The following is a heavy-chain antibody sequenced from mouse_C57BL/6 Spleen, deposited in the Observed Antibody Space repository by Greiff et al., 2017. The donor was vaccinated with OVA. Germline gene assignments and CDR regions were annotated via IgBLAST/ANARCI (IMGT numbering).Heavy chain of an antibody. CDR2: IYPGDGDT. D-gene: IGHD2-1*01. CDR3: AIYYGNFRYFDY. CDR1: GYAFSSYW. V-gene: IGHV1-80*01. J-gene: IGHJ2*01. Sequence: QVHVKQSGAELVKPGASVKISCKASGYAFSSYWMNWVKQRPGKGLEWIGQIYPGDGDTNYNGKFKGKATLTADKSSSTAYMQLSSLTSEDSAVYFCAIYYGNFRYFDYWGQGTTLTVSS.